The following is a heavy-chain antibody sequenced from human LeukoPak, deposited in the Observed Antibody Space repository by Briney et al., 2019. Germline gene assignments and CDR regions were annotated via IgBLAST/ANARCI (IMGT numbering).Heavy chain of an antibody. Sequence: GRSLRLSCAASGFTFSSYAMHWVRQAPGKGLEWVSSISSSSSYIYYADSVKGRFTISRDNAKNSLYLQMNSLRAEDTAVYYCATYSTRNAREFQSWGQGTLVTVSS. CDR2: ISSSSSYI. D-gene: IGHD4-11*01. J-gene: IGHJ1*01. CDR1: GFTFSSYA. V-gene: IGHV3-21*01. CDR3: ATYSTRNAREFQS.